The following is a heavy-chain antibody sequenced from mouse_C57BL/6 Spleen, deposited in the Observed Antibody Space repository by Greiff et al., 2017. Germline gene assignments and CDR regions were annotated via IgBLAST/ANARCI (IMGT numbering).Heavy chain of an antibody. Sequence: DVHLVESGGGLVQPKGSLKLSCAASGFTFNTYAMHWVRQAPGKGLEWVARIRSKSSNYATYYADSVKDRFTISRDDSQSMLYLQMNNLKTEDTAMYYCVRGGPITTVVDQAWFAYWGQGTLVTVSA. J-gene: IGHJ3*01. CDR3: VRGGPITTVVDQAWFAY. D-gene: IGHD1-1*01. V-gene: IGHV10-3*01. CDR2: IRSKSSNYAT. CDR1: GFTFNTYA.